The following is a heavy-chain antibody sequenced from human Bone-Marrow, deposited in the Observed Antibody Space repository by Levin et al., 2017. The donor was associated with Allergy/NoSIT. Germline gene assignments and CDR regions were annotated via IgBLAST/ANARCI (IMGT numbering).Heavy chain of an antibody. CDR2: IKQDGSET. Sequence: GGSLRLSCVDSGFTFSNSWMSWVRQAPGKGLECVANIKQDGSETYYPESVKGRFTISRDNAKNSLYLQMDSLRGEDTAFYYWARGEGYLDYWGQGTLVAVSS. J-gene: IGHJ4*02. V-gene: IGHV3-7*03. CDR1: GFTFSNSW. D-gene: IGHD3-22*01. CDR3: ARGEGYLDY.